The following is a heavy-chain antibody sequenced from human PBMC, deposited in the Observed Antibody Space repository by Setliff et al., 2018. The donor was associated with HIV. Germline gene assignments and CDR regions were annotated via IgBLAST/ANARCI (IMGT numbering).Heavy chain of an antibody. CDR3: ARHSPSDY. Sequence: SETLSLTCTVSGGSISSYYWSWIRQPPGKGLEWIGYIYTSGSVNYNPSLNSRVTISVDTSKNQFSLKLSSVTAADTSVYYCARHSPSDYWGQGTLVTVSS. J-gene: IGHJ4*02. CDR1: GGSISSYY. V-gene: IGHV4-4*09. CDR2: IYTSGSV.